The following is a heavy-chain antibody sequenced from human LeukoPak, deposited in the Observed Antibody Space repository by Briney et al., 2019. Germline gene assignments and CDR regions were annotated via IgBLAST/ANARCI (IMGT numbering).Heavy chain of an antibody. J-gene: IGHJ4*02. CDR2: ISSSSSYI. CDR1: GFTFSSYS. D-gene: IGHD2-15*01. CDR3: ARETKGYCSGGSCRHFDY. V-gene: IGHV3-21*01. Sequence: PGGSLRLSCAASGFTFSSYSMSWVRQAPGKGLEWVSSISSSSSYIYYADSVKGRFTIPRDNAKNSLYLQMNSLRAEDTAVYYCARETKGYCSGGSCRHFDYWSQGTLVTVSS.